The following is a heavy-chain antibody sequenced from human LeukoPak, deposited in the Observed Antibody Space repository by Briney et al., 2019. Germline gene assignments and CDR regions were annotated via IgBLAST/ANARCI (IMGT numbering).Heavy chain of an antibody. V-gene: IGHV3-9*01. CDR3: ATSPTFDP. Sequence: GGSLRLSCAASGFTFDDYAMHWVRQAPGKGLEWVSGISWNSGSIGYADSVKGRFTISRDNAKNTLYLQMNNLRAEDTAVYYCATSPTFDPWGQGTLVTVSS. CDR2: ISWNSGSI. J-gene: IGHJ5*02. CDR1: GFTFDDYA.